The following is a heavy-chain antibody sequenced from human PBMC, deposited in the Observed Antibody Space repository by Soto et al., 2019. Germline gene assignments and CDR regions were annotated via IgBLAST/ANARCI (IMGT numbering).Heavy chain of an antibody. CDR3: AKDRHPDGIWTFDY. D-gene: IGHD3-9*01. CDR1: GFSFSDYT. CDR2: INGGGGTT. J-gene: IGHJ4*02. Sequence: GGSLRLSCAASGFSFSDYTMNWISQAQGKGLEWISGINGGGGTTYYADSVKGRFTISRDDSKNILYLQMNSPRAEDTAIYYCAKDRHPDGIWTFDYWGRGTLVTVSS. V-gene: IGHV3-23*01.